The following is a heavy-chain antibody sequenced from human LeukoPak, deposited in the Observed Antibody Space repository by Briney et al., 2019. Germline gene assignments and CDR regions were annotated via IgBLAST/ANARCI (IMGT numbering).Heavy chain of an antibody. CDR2: VYYSGST. CDR3: ARDYGAAAGFLDS. V-gene: IGHV4-59*01. J-gene: IGHJ4*02. D-gene: IGHD6-13*01. CDR1: GGSINTYY. Sequence: SETLSLTCTVSGGSINTYYWSWIRQPPGKGLEWIGYVYYSGSTNYNPSPKSRVTISVDTSKNQFSLKLSSVTAADTAVYYCARDYGAAAGFLDSWGQGTLVTVSS.